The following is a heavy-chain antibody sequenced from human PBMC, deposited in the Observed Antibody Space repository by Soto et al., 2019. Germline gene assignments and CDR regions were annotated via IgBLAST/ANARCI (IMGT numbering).Heavy chain of an antibody. CDR2: INAGNGDT. D-gene: IGHD3-22*01. V-gene: IGHV1-3*05. J-gene: IGHJ4*02. Sequence: QVQLVQSGPEEKKPGASVKVSCKASGYTFTNYAIHWVRQAPGRGLEWMGWINAGNGDTEYSQKFQSRVTFTRDASSSPAYMELSSLRSEDTAVYYCARDQGYNDRSGYYYYWGQGTLVTVSS. CDR3: ARDQGYNDRSGYYYY. CDR1: GYTFTNYA.